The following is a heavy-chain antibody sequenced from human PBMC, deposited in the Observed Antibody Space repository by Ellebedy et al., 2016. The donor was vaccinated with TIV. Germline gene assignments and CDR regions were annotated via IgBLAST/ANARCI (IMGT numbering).Heavy chain of an antibody. V-gene: IGHV1-2*02. CDR1: GYTFTGYY. Sequence: ASVKVSCXASGYTFTGYYMHWVRQAPGQGLEWMGWINPNSGGTNYAQKFQGRVTMTRDTSISPAYMELSRLRSDDTAVYYCARVNYDYYYMDVWGKGSTITVSS. CDR2: INPNSGGT. J-gene: IGHJ6*03. CDR3: ARVNYDYYYMDV.